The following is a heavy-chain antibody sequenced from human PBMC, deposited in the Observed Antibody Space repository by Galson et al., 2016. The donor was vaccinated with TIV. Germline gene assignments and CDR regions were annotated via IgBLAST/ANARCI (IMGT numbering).Heavy chain of an antibody. V-gene: IGHV3-21*01. D-gene: IGHD6-19*01. J-gene: IGHJ4*02. Sequence: SLRLSCAASGFTFSSFSMNWVRQAPGKGLEWVSSISSSGTYIDYADSVKGRFTISRDNAKNSLYLQMNSLRAEDTAVYYCTKEPVPVSGGYYFDYWSQGTLVTVSS. CDR2: ISSSGTYI. CDR3: TKEPVPVSGGYYFDY. CDR1: GFTFSSFS.